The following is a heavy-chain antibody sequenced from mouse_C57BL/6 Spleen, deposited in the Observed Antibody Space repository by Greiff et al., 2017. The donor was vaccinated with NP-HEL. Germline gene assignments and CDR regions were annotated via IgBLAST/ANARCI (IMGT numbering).Heavy chain of an antibody. CDR3: ARSRATMITTVLDY. J-gene: IGHJ2*01. Sequence: VQLQQPGAELVKPGASVKMSCKASGYTFTSYWITWVKQRPGQGLEWIGDIYPGSGSTNYNEKFKSKATLTVDTSSSTAYMQLSSLTSEDSAVYYCARSRATMITTVLDYWGQGTTLTVSS. CDR1: GYTFTSYW. CDR2: IYPGSGST. V-gene: IGHV1-55*01. D-gene: IGHD2-4*01.